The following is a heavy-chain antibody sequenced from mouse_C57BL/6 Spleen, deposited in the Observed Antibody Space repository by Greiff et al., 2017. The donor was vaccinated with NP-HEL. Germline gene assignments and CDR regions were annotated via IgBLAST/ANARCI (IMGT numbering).Heavy chain of an antibody. CDR2: ISDGGSYT. D-gene: IGHD1-1*01. Sequence: EVQLVESGGGLVKPGGSLKLSCAASGFTFSSYAMSWVRQTPEKRLEWVATISDGGSYTYYPDNVKGRFTISRDNAKNNLYLQMSHLKYEDTAMYYCARDSPYYGNPYSYGYWGHGTTLTVST. CDR1: GFTFSSYA. CDR3: ARDSPYYGNPYSYGY. J-gene: IGHJ2*01. V-gene: IGHV5-4*01.